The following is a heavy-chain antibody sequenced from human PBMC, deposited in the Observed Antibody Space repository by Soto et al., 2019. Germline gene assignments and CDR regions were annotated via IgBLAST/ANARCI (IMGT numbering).Heavy chain of an antibody. J-gene: IGHJ5*02. CDR3: ARVSATGTRGFAP. D-gene: IGHD6-13*01. CDR2: LSYRGTT. V-gene: IGHV4-31*02. Sequence: GGCRSLKRRHPGKGLEWIGYLSYRGTTYYSPSLKSRLTMSLDTSKNQFSLKLNSVTAADTAVYYGARVSATGTRGFAPWRTGTPDTVSS. CDR1: GGC.